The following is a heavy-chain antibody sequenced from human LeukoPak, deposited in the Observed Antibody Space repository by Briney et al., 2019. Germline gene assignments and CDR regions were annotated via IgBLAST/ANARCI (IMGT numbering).Heavy chain of an antibody. CDR2: IHSSGSS. CDR3: ARHGDCHFDY. J-gene: IGHJ4*02. D-gene: IGHD2-21*02. V-gene: IGHV4-4*07. Sequence: SETLSLTCTVSRVSINTFYWNWIRQPAGKGLEWIGRIHSSGSSNYNPSLKSRVTMSVDMSQNQSSLRLTSVTAADTAVYYCARHGDCHFDYWGQGSLVTVSS. CDR1: RVSINTFY.